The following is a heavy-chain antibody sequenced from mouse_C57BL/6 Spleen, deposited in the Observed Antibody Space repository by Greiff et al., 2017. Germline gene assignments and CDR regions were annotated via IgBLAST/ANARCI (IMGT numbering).Heavy chain of an antibody. CDR3: ARGGVGTLYAMDY. CDR1: GFTFSDYY. V-gene: IGHV5-16*01. J-gene: IGHJ4*01. Sequence: DVKLVESEGGLVQPGSSMKLSCTASGFTFSDYYMAWVRQVPEKGLEWVANINYDGSSTYYLDSLKSRFILSRDNAKNILYLQMSSLKSEDTATYYCARGGVGTLYAMDYWGQGTSVTVSS. D-gene: IGHD1-1*02. CDR2: INYDGSST.